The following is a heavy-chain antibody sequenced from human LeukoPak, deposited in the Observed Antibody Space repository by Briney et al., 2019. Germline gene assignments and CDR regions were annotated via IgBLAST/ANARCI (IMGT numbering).Heavy chain of an antibody. CDR3: ARYSSSTWLGFDY. D-gene: IGHD6-13*01. Sequence: PSETLSLTCTVSGGSISTNYWSWIRQPPGKGLEWIGYIYYSGSTNYNPSLKSRVTISMDTSKSQFSLKLSSVTAADTAIYYCARYSSSTWLGFDYWGQGTLATVSS. V-gene: IGHV4-59*13. CDR1: GGSISTNY. J-gene: IGHJ4*02. CDR2: IYYSGST.